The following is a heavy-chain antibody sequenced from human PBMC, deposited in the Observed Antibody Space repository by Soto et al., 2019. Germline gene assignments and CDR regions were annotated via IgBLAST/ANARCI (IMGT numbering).Heavy chain of an antibody. D-gene: IGHD6-13*01. CDR3: AHQYSSSWYEVVAWFDP. Sequence: QITLKESGPTLVKPTQTLTLTCTFSGFSLSTSGVGVGWIRQPPGKALEWLALIYWDDDKRYSPSLKSRLTITKDTSKHQVVLTMTNMDPVDTATYYCAHQYSSSWYEVVAWFDPWGQGTLVTVSS. V-gene: IGHV2-5*02. CDR2: IYWDDDK. CDR1: GFSLSTSGVG. J-gene: IGHJ5*02.